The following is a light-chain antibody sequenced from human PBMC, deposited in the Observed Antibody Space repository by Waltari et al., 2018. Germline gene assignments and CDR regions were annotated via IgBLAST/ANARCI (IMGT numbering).Light chain of an antibody. J-gene: IGKJ4*01. V-gene: IGKV4-1*01. CDR3: KQYYSTPPT. Sequence: DIVMTQSPDSLAVSLGERATINCKSSQSVLYSSNNKNYLAWYQQKPGQPPKLLIYWASTRESGVPDRLGGGGSGTDFTLTISSRQAADGAVYYCKQYYSTPPTFGGGPRWRSN. CDR2: WAS. CDR1: QSVLYSSNNKNY.